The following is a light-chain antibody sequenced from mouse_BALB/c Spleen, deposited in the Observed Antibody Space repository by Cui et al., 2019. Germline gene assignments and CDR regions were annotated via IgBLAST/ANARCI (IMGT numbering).Light chain of an antibody. CDR2: RTA. J-gene: IGKJ4*01. CDR1: SSVSY. CDR3: QQWSSNPLFT. Sequence: QLVLTQSPAHMSASPGEKVTMDCIASSSVSYMYWYRQKPRYSPKPWIKRTANLASGVPARFSGSGSGTSYSLTSSSMEAEEAATYYCQQWSSNPLFTVGSGTKLEIK. V-gene: IGKV4-68*01.